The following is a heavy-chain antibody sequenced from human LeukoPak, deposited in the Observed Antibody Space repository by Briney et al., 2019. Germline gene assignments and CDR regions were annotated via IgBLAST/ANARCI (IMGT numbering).Heavy chain of an antibody. D-gene: IGHD3-10*01. CDR3: ARALWSGPVYYGMDV. J-gene: IGHJ6*02. CDR2: ISSTSSYI. Sequence: GGSLRLSCAASGFIFSSHAMSWVRQAPGKGLEWVSSISSTSSYIYYADSMKGRFTISRDNAKNSLYLQMNSLRAEDTAVYYCARALWSGPVYYGMDVWGQGTTVTVSS. V-gene: IGHV3-21*01. CDR1: GFIFSSHA.